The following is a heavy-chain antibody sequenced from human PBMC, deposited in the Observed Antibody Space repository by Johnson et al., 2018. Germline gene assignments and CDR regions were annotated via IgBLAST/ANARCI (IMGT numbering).Heavy chain of an antibody. V-gene: IGHV4-59*11. D-gene: IGHD1-26*01. J-gene: IGHJ3*02. CDR2: AYYDGSI. Sequence: QVQLQESGPGLVKPSETLSLPCSVSGGSISSHHWSWIRQSPGKGLEWIVYAYYDGSITYNPSLKSRVTVSVDTSKHQFSLNLSSVTAADTAVYDCVGDIAVVGATLYVDIWGQGTMVTVSS. CDR1: GGSISSHH. CDR3: VGDIAVVGATLYVDI.